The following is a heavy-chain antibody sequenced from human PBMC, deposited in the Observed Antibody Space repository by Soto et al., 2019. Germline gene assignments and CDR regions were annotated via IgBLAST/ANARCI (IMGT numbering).Heavy chain of an antibody. Sequence: SETLSLTCTVSGGSISSYYWSWIRQPPGKGLEWIGYIYYSGSTNYNPSLKSRVTISVDTSKNQFSLELSSVTAADTAVYYCAAGVVTHFDYWGQGTLVTVSS. CDR1: GGSISSYY. J-gene: IGHJ4*02. CDR2: IYYSGST. V-gene: IGHV4-59*08. CDR3: AAGVVTHFDY. D-gene: IGHD3-22*01.